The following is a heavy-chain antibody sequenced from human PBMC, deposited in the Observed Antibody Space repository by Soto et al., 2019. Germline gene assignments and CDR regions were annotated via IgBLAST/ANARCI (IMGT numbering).Heavy chain of an antibody. J-gene: IGHJ6*02. Sequence: SETLSLTCTVSGGSISSYYWSWIRQPPGQGLEWIGYIYYSGSTNYNPSLKSRVTISVDTSKNQFSLKLSSVTAADTAVYYCAMTNRDYGSGYYYSMDVWGQGTTVTVSS. CDR3: AMTNRDYGSGYYYSMDV. CDR1: GGSISSYY. CDR2: IYYSGST. V-gene: IGHV4-59*01. D-gene: IGHD3-10*01.